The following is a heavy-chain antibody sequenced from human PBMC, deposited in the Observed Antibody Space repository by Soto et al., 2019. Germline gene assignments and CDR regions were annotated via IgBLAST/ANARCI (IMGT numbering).Heavy chain of an antibody. J-gene: IGHJ4*02. Sequence: EVQLVESGGGLVKPGGSLRLSCAASGFTFSSYSMNWVRQAPGKGLEWVSSISSSGSYIYYADSVKGRFTISRDNAKKSPYLQMNSVRAEDTAVYYCASPREYFDGRGYSGNWGQGTLVTVSS. D-gene: IGHD3-22*01. CDR2: ISSSGSYI. CDR3: ASPREYFDGRGYSGN. V-gene: IGHV3-21*01. CDR1: GFTFSSYS.